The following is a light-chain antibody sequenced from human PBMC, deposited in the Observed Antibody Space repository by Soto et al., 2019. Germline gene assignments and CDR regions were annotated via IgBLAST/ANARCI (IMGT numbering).Light chain of an antibody. CDR1: QSINSW. CDR2: KAF. Sequence: DIQMTQSPSTLSASVGDRVTITFRASQSINSWLAWYQQKPGKAPKLLLYKAFSLESGVPSRFSGSGSGTEFTLTISSLQPDDFAAYYCQQYNSYCTFGQGTKVEVK. CDR3: QQYNSYCT. V-gene: IGKV1-5*03. J-gene: IGKJ1*01.